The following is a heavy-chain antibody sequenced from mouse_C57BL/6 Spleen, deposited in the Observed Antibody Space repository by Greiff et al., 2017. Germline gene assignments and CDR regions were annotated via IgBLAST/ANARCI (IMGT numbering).Heavy chain of an antibody. CDR1: GYTFTDYY. Sequence: VQLQQSGPELVKPGASVKISCKASGYTFTDYYMNWVKQSNGKSLEWIGDINPNNGGTCYNQKFKGKATLTVDKSSSTAYMELRSLTSEDSAVEYCGIYDGNYDAMDYWGQGTSVTVSS. CDR2: INPNNGGT. J-gene: IGHJ4*01. V-gene: IGHV1-26*01. D-gene: IGHD2-3*01. CDR3: GIYDGNYDAMDY.